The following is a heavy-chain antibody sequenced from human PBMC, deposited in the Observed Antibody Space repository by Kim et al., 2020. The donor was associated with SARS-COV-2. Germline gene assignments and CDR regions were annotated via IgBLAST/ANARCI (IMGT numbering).Heavy chain of an antibody. CDR3: ARDKTSDVFDI. CDR1: GFTFSSFG. Sequence: GSLRLSCTASGFTFSSFGMHWVRQAPGKGLEWVAVIWHDGSNKVYADPVKGRFTISRDDSKNTVFLQMNGLRVEDTAVYYCARDKTSDVFDIWGQGTMVTVSS. V-gene: IGHV3-33*08. CDR2: IWHDGSNK. J-gene: IGHJ3*02.